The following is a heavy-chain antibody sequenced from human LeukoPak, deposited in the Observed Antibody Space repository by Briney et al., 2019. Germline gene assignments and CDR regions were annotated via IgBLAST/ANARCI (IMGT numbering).Heavy chain of an antibody. CDR2: IIPILGIA. J-gene: IGHJ6*02. Sequence: GASVRVSCKASGGTFSSYAISWVRQAPGQGREWMGRIIPILGIANYAQKFQGRVTITADKSTSTAYMELSSLRSEDTAVYYCAGDTYCGGDCYSVGMDVWGQGTTVTVSS. CDR1: GGTFSSYA. V-gene: IGHV1-69*04. D-gene: IGHD2-21*02. CDR3: AGDTYCGGDCYSVGMDV.